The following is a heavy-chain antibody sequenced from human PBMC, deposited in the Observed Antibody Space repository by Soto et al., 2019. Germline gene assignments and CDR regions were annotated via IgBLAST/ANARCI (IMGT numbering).Heavy chain of an antibody. D-gene: IGHD3-22*01. Sequence: PSETLSLTCTVSGGSISSSSYYWGWIRQPPGKGLEWIGSIYYSGSTYYNPSLKSRVTISVDTSKNQFSLKLSSVTAADTAVYYCASQVLMRDDSSGYYPLFDYWGQGTLVTVS. CDR2: IYYSGST. V-gene: IGHV4-39*01. CDR3: ASQVLMRDDSSGYYPLFDY. CDR1: GGSISSSSYY. J-gene: IGHJ4*02.